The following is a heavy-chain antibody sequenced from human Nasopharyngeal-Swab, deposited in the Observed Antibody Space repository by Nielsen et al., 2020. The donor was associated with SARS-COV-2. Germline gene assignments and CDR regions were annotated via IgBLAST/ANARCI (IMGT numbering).Heavy chain of an antibody. D-gene: IGHD1-26*01. CDR1: GGSISSSSYC. CDR2: IYYSGST. Sequence: SETLSLTCTVSGGSISSSSYCWGWIRQPPGKGLEWIGSIYYSGSTYYNPSLKSRVTISVDTSKNQFSLKLSSVTAADTAVYYCARSGIVGAIYYWGQGTLVTVSS. V-gene: IGHV4-39*07. CDR3: ARSGIVGAIYY. J-gene: IGHJ4*02.